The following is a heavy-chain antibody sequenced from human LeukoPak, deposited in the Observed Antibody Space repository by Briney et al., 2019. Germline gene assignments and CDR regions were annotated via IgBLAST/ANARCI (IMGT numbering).Heavy chain of an antibody. CDR3: ARVVRVDSSGWYRFYYYGMDV. CDR1: GFTFSSYS. Sequence: GGSPRLSCAASGFTFSSYSMNWVRQAPGKGLEWFSSISSSSSYIYYADSVKGRFTISRDNAKNSLYLQMNSLRAEDTAVYYCARVVRVDSSGWYRFYYYGMDVWGKGTTVTVSS. CDR2: ISSSSSYI. J-gene: IGHJ6*04. D-gene: IGHD6-19*01. V-gene: IGHV3-21*01.